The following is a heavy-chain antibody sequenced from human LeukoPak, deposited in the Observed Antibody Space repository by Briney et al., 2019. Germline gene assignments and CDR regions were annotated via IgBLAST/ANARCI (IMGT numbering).Heavy chain of an antibody. CDR2: TSSSDAGT. J-gene: IGHJ4*02. CDR1: GFALSSYA. D-gene: IGHD3-10*01. Sequence: GGSLRLSCAASGFALSSYAMSWVRQAPGKGLEWVSATSSSDAGTYHAESVRGRFTISRDNSKNTLFLQMNSLRAEDTAVYYCARDGSGRVPEMSAPDYWGQGTLVTVSS. CDR3: ARDGSGRVPEMSAPDY. V-gene: IGHV3-23*01.